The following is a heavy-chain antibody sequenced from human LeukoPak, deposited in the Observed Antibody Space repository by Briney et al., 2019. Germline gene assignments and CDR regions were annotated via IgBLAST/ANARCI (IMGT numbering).Heavy chain of an antibody. V-gene: IGHV4-34*01. J-gene: IGHJ5*02. CDR1: GGSFSGYY. D-gene: IGHD3-16*01. CDR3: ARFLRDPTYDWFDP. Sequence: SETLSLTCAVYGGSFSGYYWSWIRQPPGKGLEWIGEINHSGSTNYNPSLKSRVTISVDTSKNQFSLKLSSVTAADTAVYCCARFLRDPTYDWFDPWGQGTLVTVSS. CDR2: INHSGST.